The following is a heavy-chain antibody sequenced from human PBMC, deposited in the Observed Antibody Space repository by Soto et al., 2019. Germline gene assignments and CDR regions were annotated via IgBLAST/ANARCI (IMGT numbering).Heavy chain of an antibody. J-gene: IGHJ3*02. CDR1: GFTLRDYW. D-gene: IGHD4-4*01. CDR3: LITTSAFDI. V-gene: IGHV3-7*01. CDR2: IKQDGSEI. Sequence: EVPLVESGGGLVQPGGSLRLSCAASGFTLRDYWMSWVRQAPGKGLEWVANIKQDGSEIYYVDSVEGRFTISRDNAKNSLFLQMNSLRAEDTAVYYCLITTSAFDIWGQGTLVTVSS.